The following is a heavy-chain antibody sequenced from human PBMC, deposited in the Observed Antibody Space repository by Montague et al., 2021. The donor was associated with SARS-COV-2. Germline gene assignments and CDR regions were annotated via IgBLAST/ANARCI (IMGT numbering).Heavy chain of an antibody. CDR1: GGSISNRNYY. CDR3: ARVPDSGTYWSGDY. V-gene: IGHV4-39*07. Sequence: SETLSLTCTVSGGSISNRNYYWGWVRQPPGKGLEWIGSMDYDGNPXYNPPLRSRVAISLDTSKNQFSLKLSSVTAADTAVYYCARVPDSGTYWSGDYWGQGTLVTVSS. J-gene: IGHJ4*02. CDR2: MDYDGNP. D-gene: IGHD1-26*01.